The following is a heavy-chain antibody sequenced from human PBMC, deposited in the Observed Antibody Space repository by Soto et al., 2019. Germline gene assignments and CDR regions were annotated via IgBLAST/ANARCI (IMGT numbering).Heavy chain of an antibody. CDR2: IYYSGGT. Sequence: SETLSLTCTVSGGSINSADYYWSWIRQPPGKGLEWIGYIYYSGGTYYNPSLKSRVSISVDTSKNQFSLKLSSVTAADTAIYYCARSTPLSLTTPLTWFDPWGQGTVVTVSS. D-gene: IGHD2-15*01. J-gene: IGHJ5*02. V-gene: IGHV4-30-4*01. CDR3: ARSTPLSLTTPLTWFDP. CDR1: GGSINSADYY.